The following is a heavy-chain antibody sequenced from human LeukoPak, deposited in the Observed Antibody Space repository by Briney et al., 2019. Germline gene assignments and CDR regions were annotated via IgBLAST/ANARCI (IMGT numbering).Heavy chain of an antibody. J-gene: IGHJ4*02. Sequence: PGGSLRLSCVASGYTFSSYSINWVRHAPGKGLEWVSSISVRSNYIYYADSVKGRFSISRDDARASLYLQMNSLRAEDTAVYFCVRLRRNSATSGFYYYYDFWGQGTLVTVSS. CDR3: VRLRRNSATSGFYYYYDF. D-gene: IGHD3-22*01. CDR2: ISVRSNYI. V-gene: IGHV3-21*01. CDR1: GYTFSSYS.